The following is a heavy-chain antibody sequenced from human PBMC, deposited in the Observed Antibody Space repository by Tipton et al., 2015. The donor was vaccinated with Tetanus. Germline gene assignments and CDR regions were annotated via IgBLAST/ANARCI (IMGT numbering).Heavy chain of an antibody. D-gene: IGHD3-3*01. Sequence: TLSLTCTVSGDSISSGSYYWSWIRQLPGKGLEWIGYIYFSGTTYYNPSLKSRVTISLDTSKNQFSLKLNSVTAADTAVYYCARSNILRFLDCWGQGTLVTVSS. CDR2: IYFSGTT. CDR1: GDSISSGSYY. CDR3: ARSNILRFLDC. V-gene: IGHV4-31*03. J-gene: IGHJ4*02.